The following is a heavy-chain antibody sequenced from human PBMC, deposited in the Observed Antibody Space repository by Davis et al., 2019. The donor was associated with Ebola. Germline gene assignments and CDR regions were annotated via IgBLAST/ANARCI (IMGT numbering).Heavy chain of an antibody. J-gene: IGHJ2*01. CDR2: ISYDGSNK. CDR1: GFTFSSYG. D-gene: IGHD4-17*01. Sequence: GESLKISCAASGFTFSSYGMHWVRQAPGKGLEWVAVISYDGSNKYYADSVKGRFTISRDNSKNTLYLQMNSLRAEDTAVYYCATSNGDYWYFDLWGRGTLVTVSS. V-gene: IGHV3-30*03. CDR3: ATSNGDYWYFDL.